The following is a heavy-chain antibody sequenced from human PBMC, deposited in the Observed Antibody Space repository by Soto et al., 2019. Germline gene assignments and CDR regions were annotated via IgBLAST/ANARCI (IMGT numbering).Heavy chain of an antibody. CDR2: ISSSGST. CDR1: GGSISSGGHY. Sequence: QVQLQESGPGLLKPSQTLSLACAVSGGSISSGGHYWSWIRQHSEKGLEWIGYISSSGSTYYNPSLQSRVTISVDPSKNQVSLTLNSVTAADTAVYYCARSSQSWFFDLWGRGTLVTVSS. D-gene: IGHD4-4*01. CDR3: ARSSQSWFFDL. V-gene: IGHV4-31*11. J-gene: IGHJ2*01.